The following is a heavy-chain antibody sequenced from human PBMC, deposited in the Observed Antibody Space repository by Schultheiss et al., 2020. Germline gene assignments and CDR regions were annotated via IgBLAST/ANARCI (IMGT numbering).Heavy chain of an antibody. J-gene: IGHJ5*02. V-gene: IGHV3-53*01. CDR3: ARDNKYCSSTSCYGWFDP. Sequence: ESLKISCAASGFTVSSNYMSWVRQAPGKGLEWVSVIYSGGSTYYADSVKGRFTISRDNSKNTLYLQMNSLRAEDTAVYYCARDNKYCSSTSCYGWFDPWGQGTLVTVSS. CDR1: GFTVSSNY. D-gene: IGHD2-2*01. CDR2: IYSGGST.